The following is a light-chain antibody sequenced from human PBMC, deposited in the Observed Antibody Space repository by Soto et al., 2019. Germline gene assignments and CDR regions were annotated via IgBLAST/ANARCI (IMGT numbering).Light chain of an antibody. CDR3: QQYATLPRT. V-gene: IGKV3-20*01. CDR2: GAS. Sequence: EIVLTQSPGTLSLSPGERATLSCRVSESVSSNYLAWYQQKIGQPPRLVIYGASTRATGIPDRFSGSGSGTDFTLTISRLEPEDFAVYHCQQYATLPRTFGQGTKVEFK. J-gene: IGKJ1*01. CDR1: ESVSSNY.